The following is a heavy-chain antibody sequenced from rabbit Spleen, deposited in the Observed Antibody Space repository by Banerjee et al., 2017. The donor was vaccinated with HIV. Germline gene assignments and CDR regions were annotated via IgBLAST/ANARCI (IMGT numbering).Heavy chain of an antibody. J-gene: IGHJ4*01. CDR1: GFSFSSHLY. Sequence: QQQLEESGGDLVKPEGSLTLTCTASGFSFSSHLYMCWVRQAPGKGLELIACIYGATGSSAWYANWAKGRFTISKTSSTTVTLQMTSLTVADTATYFCARAGEGGDGYLNLWGPGTLSPS. D-gene: IGHD5-1*01. CDR2: IYGATGSSA. V-gene: IGHV1S45*01. CDR3: ARAGEGGDGYLNL.